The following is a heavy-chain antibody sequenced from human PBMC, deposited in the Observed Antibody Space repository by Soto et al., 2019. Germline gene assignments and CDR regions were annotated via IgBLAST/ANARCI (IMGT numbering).Heavy chain of an antibody. D-gene: IGHD6-13*01. Sequence: GESLKISCKGSGYTFTDYWNGWVRQLPGKGLEWMGIIYPGDSDTRYSPSFQGQVTITADKSTSTAYLQWSTLKASDTAMYYCARHSSNFRYYYYAMDVWGKGTTVTVSS. CDR1: GYTFTDYW. J-gene: IGHJ6*04. CDR3: ARHSSNFRYYYYAMDV. CDR2: IYPGDSDT. V-gene: IGHV5-51*01.